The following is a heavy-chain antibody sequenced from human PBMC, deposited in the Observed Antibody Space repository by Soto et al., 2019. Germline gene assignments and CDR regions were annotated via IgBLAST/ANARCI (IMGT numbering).Heavy chain of an antibody. CDR2: ISYSGST. J-gene: IGHJ5*02. Sequence: SETLSLTCTVSGASIISGSYFFTCIRQHPGKGLELIGYISYSGSTHYNPSLKTRLTISLDTSKNQFSLKLSSVTAADTAVYYCAREEASRIERWFDPWGQGTLVTVSS. CDR3: AREEASRIERWFDP. D-gene: IGHD6-6*01. CDR1: GASIISGSYF. V-gene: IGHV4-31*03.